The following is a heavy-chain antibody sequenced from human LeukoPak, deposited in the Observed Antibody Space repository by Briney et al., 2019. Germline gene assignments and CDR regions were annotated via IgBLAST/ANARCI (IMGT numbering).Heavy chain of an antibody. J-gene: IGHJ4*01. Sequence: ASVKVSCKASGGTFSSYAISWVRQAPGQGLEWMGWISAYNGNTNYAQKLQGRVTMTTDTSTSTAYMELRSLRSDDTAVYYCARTNTYYYNSSGYRYWGHGTLVTVSS. D-gene: IGHD3-22*01. CDR3: ARTNTYYYNSSGYRY. CDR1: GGTFSSYA. CDR2: ISAYNGNT. V-gene: IGHV1-18*01.